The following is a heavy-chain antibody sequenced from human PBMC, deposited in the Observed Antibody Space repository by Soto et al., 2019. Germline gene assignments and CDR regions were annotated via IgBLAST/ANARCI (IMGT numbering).Heavy chain of an antibody. CDR1: GFTFGDYY. CDR3: ASCSGGSKGLPYYYSGMDV. D-gene: IGHD2-15*01. J-gene: IGHJ6*02. Sequence: GGSLRLSCAASGFTFGDYYMSWIRQAPGKGLEWVSYISSSGSTIYYADSVKGRFTISRDNAKNSLYLQMNSLRAEDTAAYYCASCSGGSKGLPYYYSGMDVWGQGTTVTVYS. V-gene: IGHV3-11*01. CDR2: ISSSGSTI.